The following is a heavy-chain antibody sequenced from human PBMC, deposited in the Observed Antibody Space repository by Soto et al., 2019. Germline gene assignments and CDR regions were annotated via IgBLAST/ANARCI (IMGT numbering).Heavy chain of an antibody. CDR2: IYPGDSDT. J-gene: IGHJ4*02. D-gene: IGHD2-15*01. V-gene: IGHV5-51*01. CDR1: GYSFTSYW. Sequence: PGESLKISCKGSGYSFTSYWIGWVRQMPGKGLEWMGIIYPGDSDTRYSPSFQGQVTISADKSISTAYLQWSSLKASDTAMYYCARRANCSGGSCFYQFXYWGQGTLVTVSS. CDR3: ARRANCSGGSCFYQFXY.